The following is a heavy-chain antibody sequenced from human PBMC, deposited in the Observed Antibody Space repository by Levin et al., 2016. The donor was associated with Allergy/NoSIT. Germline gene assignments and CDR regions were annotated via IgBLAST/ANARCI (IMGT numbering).Heavy chain of an antibody. J-gene: IGHJ5*02. D-gene: IGHD3-10*01. Sequence: WVRQAPGQGLEWMGWINPNSGDTNYAQKFQGWVTMTRDTSISTAYMDLNRLTPDDTAVYFCTRDHEGGSGWFHPWGQGTLVTVSS. CDR2: INPNSGDT. CDR3: TRDHEGGSGWFHP. V-gene: IGHV1-2*04.